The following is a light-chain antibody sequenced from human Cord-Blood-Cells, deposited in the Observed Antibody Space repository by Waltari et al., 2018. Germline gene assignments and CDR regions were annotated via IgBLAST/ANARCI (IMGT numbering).Light chain of an antibody. J-gene: IGLJ1*01. Sequence: SALTQPASVSVSPGQSITISCTGTSSDVVGYNYVPWYQQHPGKAPKLMIYEVSHRPSGVSNRFSGSKSGNTASLTISGLQAEDEADYYCSSYTSSSTYVFGTGTKVTVL. CDR2: EVS. V-gene: IGLV2-14*01. CDR1: SSDVVGYNY. CDR3: SSYTSSSTYV.